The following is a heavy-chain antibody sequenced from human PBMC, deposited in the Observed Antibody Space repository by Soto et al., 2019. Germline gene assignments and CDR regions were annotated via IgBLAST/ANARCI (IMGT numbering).Heavy chain of an antibody. Sequence: SLRHACTASGFTFSCYGMHWFRQAPGKGLEWVAVIWYDGSNKYYADSVKGRFTISRDNSKNTLYLQMNSLRAEDTAVYYCARPTPYCSGGSCYQFDYWGQGT. CDR2: IWYDGSNK. V-gene: IGHV3-33*01. CDR3: ARPTPYCSGGSCYQFDY. J-gene: IGHJ4*02. CDR1: GFTFSCYG. D-gene: IGHD2-15*01.